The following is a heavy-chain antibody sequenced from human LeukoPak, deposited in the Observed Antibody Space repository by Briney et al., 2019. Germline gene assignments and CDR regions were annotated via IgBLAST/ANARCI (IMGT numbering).Heavy chain of an antibody. J-gene: IGHJ6*03. CDR1: GGSFSGYY. CDR3: ARGESATIFGVVIIRMGYYYMDV. Sequence: SETLSLTCAVYGGSFSGYYWSWIRQPPGKGLEWIGEINHSGSTNYNPSLKSRVTISVDTSKNQFSLKLSSVTAADTAVYYCARGESATIFGVVIIRMGYYYMDVWGKGTTVTVSS. CDR2: INHSGST. D-gene: IGHD3-3*01. V-gene: IGHV4-34*01.